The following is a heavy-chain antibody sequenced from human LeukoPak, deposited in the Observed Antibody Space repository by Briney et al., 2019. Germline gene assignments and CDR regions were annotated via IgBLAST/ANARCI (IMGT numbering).Heavy chain of an antibody. CDR2: IIPIFGTA. J-gene: IGHJ3*02. D-gene: IGHD3-10*01. CDR1: GGTFSSYA. V-gene: IGHV1-69*05. Sequence: SVKVSCKASGGTFSSYAISWVRQAPGQGLEWMGGIIPIFGTANYAQKFQGRVTITTDESTSTAYMELSSLRSEDTAVYYCARGSAEGGMVRGVITNLGAFDIWGQGTMVTVSS. CDR3: ARGSAEGGMVRGVITNLGAFDI.